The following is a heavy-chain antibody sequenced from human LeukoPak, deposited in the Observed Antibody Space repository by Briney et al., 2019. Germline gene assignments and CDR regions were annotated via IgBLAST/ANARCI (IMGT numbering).Heavy chain of an antibody. Sequence: PSETLSLTCTVSGGSINNSSYYWGWIRQPPGKGLEWIGSIYYTGSTTYNPSLKSRVTISVDTSKNQFSLKLNSVTAADTAVYYCAGRPRNTAMVTFTDYWGQGTLVTVSS. CDR3: AGRPRNTAMVTFTDY. D-gene: IGHD5-18*01. V-gene: IGHV4-39*07. CDR1: GGSINNSSYY. J-gene: IGHJ4*02. CDR2: IYYTGST.